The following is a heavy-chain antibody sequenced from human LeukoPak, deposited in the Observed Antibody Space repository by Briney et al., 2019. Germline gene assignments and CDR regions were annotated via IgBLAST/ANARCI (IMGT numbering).Heavy chain of an antibody. J-gene: IGHJ4*02. D-gene: IGHD7-27*01. CDR3: AKAWLSLGILDY. V-gene: IGHV3-23*01. CDR2: ISGSADQT. Sequence: GGSLRLSCAASGFXFSGYAISWVRQAPGRGLEWVSGISGSADQTYYADSAKGRFTISRDNSANRVYMQMNSLRVEDTAVYYCAKAWLSLGILDYWGQGTLVTVSS. CDR1: GFXFSGYA.